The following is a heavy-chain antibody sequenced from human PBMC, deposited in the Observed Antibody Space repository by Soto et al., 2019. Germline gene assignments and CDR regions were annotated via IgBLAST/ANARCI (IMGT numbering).Heavy chain of an antibody. CDR2: IYYSGST. J-gene: IGHJ6*02. Sequence: SETLSLTCTVFGGSISRGGYFWSWIRQHAGKGLEWIGYIYYSGSTYHNPSLKSRVTISIDTSENQFSLKLSSVTAADTAVYYCARDVYSSSSAPYYYGMDVWGQGTTVTVSS. CDR3: ARDVYSSSSAPYYYGMDV. CDR1: GGSISRGGYF. D-gene: IGHD6-6*01. V-gene: IGHV4-31*03.